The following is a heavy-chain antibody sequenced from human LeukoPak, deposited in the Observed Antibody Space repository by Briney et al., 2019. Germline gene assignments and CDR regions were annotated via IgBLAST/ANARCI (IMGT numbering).Heavy chain of an antibody. D-gene: IGHD3-22*01. V-gene: IGHV3-15*01. CDR1: GFTLNNAW. CDR3: TTDRYYDNSELQFQH. Sequence: NPGGSLRLSCAASGFTLNNAWMSWVRQAPGKGLEWLGRIKRETDGGTIDYAAPVKGRFTISRDDSRNTLYLQMDSLKIEDTAVYYCTTDRYYDNSELQFQHWGQGTLVTASS. CDR2: IKRETDGGTI. J-gene: IGHJ1*01.